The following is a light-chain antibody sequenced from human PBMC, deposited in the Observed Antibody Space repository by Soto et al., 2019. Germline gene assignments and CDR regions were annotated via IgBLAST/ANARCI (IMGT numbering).Light chain of an antibody. CDR3: QQLNTYPLT. Sequence: DLQMTQSASAMSASFGDRVTITCGASQGITNYLVWLQQKQGKVPKRLIYAASTLQSGVPSRFSGSGSGTDVNLTISSLQPEDFATYYCQQLNTYPLTFGGGTKVDIK. J-gene: IGKJ4*01. CDR1: QGITNY. CDR2: AAS. V-gene: IGKV1-17*03.